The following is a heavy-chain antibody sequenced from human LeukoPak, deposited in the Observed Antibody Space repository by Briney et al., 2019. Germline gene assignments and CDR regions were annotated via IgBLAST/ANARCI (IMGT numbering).Heavy chain of an antibody. CDR2: IRYDGSNK. Sequence: PGGSLRLSCAASGFTFSSYGMHWVRQAPGKGLEWVAFIRYDGSNKYYADSVKGRLTISRDNSKNTLYLQMNSLRAEDTAVYYCAKDVDILTGYYSDAFDIWGQGTMVTVSS. V-gene: IGHV3-30*02. CDR1: GFTFSSYG. D-gene: IGHD3-9*01. CDR3: AKDVDILTGYYSDAFDI. J-gene: IGHJ3*02.